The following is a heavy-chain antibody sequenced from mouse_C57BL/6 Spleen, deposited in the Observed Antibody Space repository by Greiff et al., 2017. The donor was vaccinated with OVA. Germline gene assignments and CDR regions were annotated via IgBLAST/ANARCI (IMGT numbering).Heavy chain of an antibody. D-gene: IGHD2-1*01. J-gene: IGHJ3*01. V-gene: IGHV1-55*01. CDR2: IYPGSGRT. Sequence: QVQLQQPGAELVKPGASVKMSCKASGYTFTSYWITWVKQRPGHGLEWIGDIYPGSGRTNYNEKFKSKATLTVDTSSSTAYMQLRSLTSEDSAVYYCARSGDGKPPVFAYWGQGTLVTVSA. CDR1: GYTFTSYW. CDR3: ARSGDGKPPVFAY.